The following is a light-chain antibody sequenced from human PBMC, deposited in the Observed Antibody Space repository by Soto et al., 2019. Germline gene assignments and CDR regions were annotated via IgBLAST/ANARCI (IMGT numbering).Light chain of an antibody. Sequence: EIVLTQSPVTLSLSPGERATLSCRASQSVSSYLAWYQQRPGQAPRLLIYGASSRATGIPDRFSGSGSGTDFTLTISRLEPEDFAVYYCQQYGSSPFTFGPGTKVDIK. CDR1: QSVSSY. V-gene: IGKV3-20*01. J-gene: IGKJ3*01. CDR2: GAS. CDR3: QQYGSSPFT.